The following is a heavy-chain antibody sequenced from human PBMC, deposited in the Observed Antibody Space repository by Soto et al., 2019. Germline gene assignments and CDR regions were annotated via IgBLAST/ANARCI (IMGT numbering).Heavy chain of an antibody. D-gene: IGHD5-12*01. J-gene: IGHJ4*02. CDR1: GFTFSSYG. V-gene: IGHV3-33*01. Sequence: GGSLRLSCAASGFTFSSYGMHWVRQAPGKGLEWVAVIWYDGSNKYYADSVKGRFTISRDNSKNTLYLQMNSLRAEDTAVYYCARTYRGYSGYETDYWGQGTLVTVS. CDR3: ARTYRGYSGYETDY. CDR2: IWYDGSNK.